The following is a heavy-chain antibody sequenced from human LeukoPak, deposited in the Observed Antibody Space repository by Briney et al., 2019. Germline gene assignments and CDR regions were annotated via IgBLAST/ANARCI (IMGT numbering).Heavy chain of an antibody. V-gene: IGHV3-23*01. D-gene: IGHD3-22*01. CDR2: ISGSGGST. CDR3: AKDLYPLSSGYLFDY. Sequence: PGGSLRLSCAASGFTFTSYDMSWVRQAPGKGLEWVSGISGSGGSTYYADSVKGRFTISRDNSKNTLYLQMNSLRDEDTAVYYCAKDLYPLSSGYLFDYWGQRTLVTVSS. J-gene: IGHJ4*02. CDR1: GFTFTSYD.